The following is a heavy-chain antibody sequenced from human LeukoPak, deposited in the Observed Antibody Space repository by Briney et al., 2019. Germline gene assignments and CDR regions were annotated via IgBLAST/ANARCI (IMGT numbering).Heavy chain of an antibody. Sequence: SETLSLTCAVYGGSFSGYYWSWIRQPPGKGLEWIGEINHSGSTNYNPSLKSRVTISVDTSKNQFSLKLSSVTAADTAVYYCARDSGYYYYMDVWGKGTTVTISS. V-gene: IGHV4-34*01. D-gene: IGHD1-26*01. CDR1: GGSFSGYY. CDR3: ARDSGYYYYMDV. J-gene: IGHJ6*03. CDR2: INHSGST.